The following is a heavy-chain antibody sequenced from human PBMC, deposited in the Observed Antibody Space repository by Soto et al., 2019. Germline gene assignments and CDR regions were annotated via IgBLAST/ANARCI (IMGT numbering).Heavy chain of an antibody. Sequence: PVEALKISCKGSGYSFTSYWIGWVRQMPGKGLEWMGIIYPGDSDTRYSPSFQGQVTTSADKSISTAYLQWSSLKASDTAMYYCASPQRGYCSSTSCYDAFDIWGQGTMVTVSS. D-gene: IGHD2-2*01. CDR3: ASPQRGYCSSTSCYDAFDI. V-gene: IGHV5-51*01. CDR2: IYPGDSDT. CDR1: GYSFTSYW. J-gene: IGHJ3*02.